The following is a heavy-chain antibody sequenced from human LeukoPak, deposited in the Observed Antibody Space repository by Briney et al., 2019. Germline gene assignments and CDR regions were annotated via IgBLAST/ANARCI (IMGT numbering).Heavy chain of an antibody. CDR3: VPSIAAARFDY. V-gene: IGHV3-15*01. CDR2: IKSKTDGGTT. J-gene: IGHJ4*02. CDR1: GFTFSNAW. D-gene: IGHD6-13*01. Sequence: GGSLRLSCAASGFTFSNAWMSWVGQAPGKGLEWVGRIKSKTDGGTTDYAAPVKGRFTISRDDSKNTLYLQMNSLKTEDTAVYYCVPSIAAARFDYWGQGTLVTVSS.